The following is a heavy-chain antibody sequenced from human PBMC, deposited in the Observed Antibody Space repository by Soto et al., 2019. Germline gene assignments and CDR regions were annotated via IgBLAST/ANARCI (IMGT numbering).Heavy chain of an antibody. CDR2: VYYSAST. CDR1: GGSISSSTHY. D-gene: IGHD3-10*01. Sequence: QLQLQESGPGLVKTSETLSLTCTVSGGSISSSTHYWGWIRQPPGKGLEWIGIVYYSASTYYNPSLKSRATISADTSKNQFSLKLSSVTAADTAVYYCARFFRKAITVVRGAPTHVDLWGQGTLVTVSS. J-gene: IGHJ5*02. V-gene: IGHV4-39*01. CDR3: ARFFRKAITVVRGAPTHVDL.